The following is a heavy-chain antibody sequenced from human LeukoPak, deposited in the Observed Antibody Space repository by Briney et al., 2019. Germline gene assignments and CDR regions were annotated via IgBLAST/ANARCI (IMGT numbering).Heavy chain of an antibody. J-gene: IGHJ4*02. D-gene: IGHD6-13*01. CDR1: GFTFSSYE. CDR3: AKDAAAGTRPYYSDY. Sequence: GGSLRLSCAASGFTFSSYEMSWVRQAPGKGLEWVSYISSSGSTIYYADSVKGRFTISRDNSKNTLYLQMNSLRAEDTAVYYCAKDAAAGTRPYYSDYWGQGTLVTVSS. CDR2: ISSSGSTI. V-gene: IGHV3-48*03.